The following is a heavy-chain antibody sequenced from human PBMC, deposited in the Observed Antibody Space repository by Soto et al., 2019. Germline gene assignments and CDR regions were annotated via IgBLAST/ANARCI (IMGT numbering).Heavy chain of an antibody. CDR3: AGASYYDTSGYYSHF. D-gene: IGHD3-22*01. CDR1: GDSINSRY. CDR2: IYYSGST. V-gene: IGHV4-59*11. J-gene: IGHJ4*02. Sequence: PSETLSLTCTVSGDSINSRYWSWIRQPPGKGLEWIGYIYYSGSTNYNPSLKSRVTMSVDTSKNQFSLKLSSVTAADTAVYYCAGASYYDTSGYYSHFWGQGTLVTVSS.